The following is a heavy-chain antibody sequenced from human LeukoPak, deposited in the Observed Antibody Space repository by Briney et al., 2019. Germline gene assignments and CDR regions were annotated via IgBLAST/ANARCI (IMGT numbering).Heavy chain of an antibody. CDR1: GGSINSYY. D-gene: IGHD6-6*01. CDR2: IYYTGST. Sequence: SETLSLTCTVSGGSINSYYWSWIRQPPGKGLEWIGFIYYTGSTNYNPSLKSRVTISLDSSKNQFPLKLSSVTAADTAVYYCAKDNYTSSSQNWYFDLWGRGTLVTVSS. V-gene: IGHV4-59*01. CDR3: AKDNYTSSSQNWYFDL. J-gene: IGHJ2*01.